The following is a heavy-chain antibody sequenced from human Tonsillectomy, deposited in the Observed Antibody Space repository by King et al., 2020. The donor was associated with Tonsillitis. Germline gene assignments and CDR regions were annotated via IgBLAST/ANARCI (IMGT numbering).Heavy chain of an antibody. CDR3: ARAQIAQAEIYFYHYGMDV. V-gene: IGHV3-30-3*01. D-gene: IGHD6-13*01. Sequence: VQLVESGGGVVQPGRSLRLSCAASGFIFSSYPLHWVRQAPGKGLEWLAVISYDGTNKYYADSVKGRFTISRDNSRKTLYLQMNSLRPEDTAVYYCARAQIAQAEIYFYHYGMDVWGQGTTVTVSS. CDR2: ISYDGTNK. CDR1: GFIFSSYP. J-gene: IGHJ6*02.